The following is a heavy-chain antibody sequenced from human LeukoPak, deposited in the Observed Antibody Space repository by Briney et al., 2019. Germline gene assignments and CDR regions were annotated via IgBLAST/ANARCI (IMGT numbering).Heavy chain of an antibody. Sequence: PSETLSLTCAVYGGSFSGYYWSWIRQPPGKGLEWIGEINHSGSTNYNPSLKSRVTISVDTSKNQFSLKLSSVTAADTTVYYCARGTTPRCRGTSCYIGYWGQGTLVTVSS. V-gene: IGHV4-34*01. J-gene: IGHJ4*02. CDR3: ARGTTPRCRGTSCYIGY. CDR1: GGSFSGYY. D-gene: IGHD2-2*02. CDR2: INHSGST.